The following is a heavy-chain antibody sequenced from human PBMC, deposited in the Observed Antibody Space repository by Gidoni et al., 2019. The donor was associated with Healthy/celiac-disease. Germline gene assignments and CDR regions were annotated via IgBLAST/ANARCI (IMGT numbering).Heavy chain of an antibody. CDR1: GGTFSSYA. V-gene: IGHV1-69*04. CDR2: IIPILGIA. J-gene: IGHJ5*02. CDR3: ARDGYCSGGSCYQVWFDP. D-gene: IGHD2-15*01. Sequence: QVQLVQSGAEVKKPGSSVKVSCKASGGTFSSYAISWVRQAPGQGLEWMGRIIPILGIANYAQKFQGRVTITADKSTSTAYMELSSLRSEDTAVYYCARDGYCSGGSCYQVWFDPWGQGTLVTVSS.